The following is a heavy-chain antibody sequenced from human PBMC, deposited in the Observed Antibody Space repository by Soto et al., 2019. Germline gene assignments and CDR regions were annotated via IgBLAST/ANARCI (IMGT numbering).Heavy chain of an antibody. CDR1: GGTFSSYT. V-gene: IGHV1-69*08. CDR2: IIPILGIA. D-gene: IGHD4-17*01. CDR3: ARDYGDSRAGGY. J-gene: IGHJ4*02. Sequence: QVQLVQSGAEVKKPGSSVKVSCKASGGTFSSYTISWVRQAPGQGLEWMGRIIPILGIANYAQKFQGRVTITADKSTSTAYMELSSLRSEDTAAYYCARDYGDSRAGGYWGQGTLVTVSS.